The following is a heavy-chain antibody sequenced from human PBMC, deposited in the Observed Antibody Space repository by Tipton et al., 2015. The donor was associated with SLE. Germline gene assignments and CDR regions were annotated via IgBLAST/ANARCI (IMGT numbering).Heavy chain of an antibody. V-gene: IGHV4-4*07. CDR1: GGSISSYY. CDR3: AGRDSSSSGRAFDI. CDR2: FYTGGGT. D-gene: IGHD6-6*01. Sequence: TLSLTCTVSGGSISSYYWSWIRQPAGKGLEWIGRFYTGGGTNYNPFLKSRVTMSVDTSKNQFSLKLSSVTAADTAVYYCAGRDSSSSGRAFDIWGQGTIVTVSS. J-gene: IGHJ3*02.